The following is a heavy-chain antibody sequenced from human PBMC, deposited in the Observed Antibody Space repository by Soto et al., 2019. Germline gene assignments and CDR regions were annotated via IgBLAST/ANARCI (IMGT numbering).Heavy chain of an antibody. CDR2: IWYDGSNK. CDR1: GFTFSSYG. CDR3: AREGPPESVGAFDI. V-gene: IGHV3-33*01. J-gene: IGHJ3*02. Sequence: GGSLRLSCAASGFTFSSYGMHWVRQAPGKGLEWVAVIWYDGSNKYYADSVKGRFTISRDNSKNTLYLQMNSLRAEDTAVYYCAREGPPESVGAFDIWGQGTMVTVSS.